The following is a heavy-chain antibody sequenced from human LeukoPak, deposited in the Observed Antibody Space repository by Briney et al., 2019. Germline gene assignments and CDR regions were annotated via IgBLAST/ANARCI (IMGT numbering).Heavy chain of an antibody. J-gene: IGHJ5*02. CDR2: INPNSGGT. CDR3: ARDGRAYNWNPAGWFDP. V-gene: IGHV1-2*02. D-gene: IGHD1-20*01. Sequence: GASVKVSCKASGYTFTGYYMHWVRQAPGQGLEWMGWINPNSGGTNYAQKFQGRVTMTRDTSISTAYMELSRLRSDDTAVYYCARDGRAYNWNPAGWFDPWGQGTLVTVSS. CDR1: GYTFTGYY.